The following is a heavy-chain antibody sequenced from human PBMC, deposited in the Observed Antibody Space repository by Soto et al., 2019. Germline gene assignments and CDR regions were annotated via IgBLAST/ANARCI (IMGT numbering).Heavy chain of an antibody. CDR1: GGSFSGYY. CDR3: ARGFLEWYYPYYYYYGMDV. V-gene: IGHV4-34*01. Sequence: SETLSLTCAVYGGSFSGYYLSWIRQPPGKGLEWIGEINHSGSTNYNPSLKSRVTISVDTSKNQFSLKLSSVTAADTAVYYCARGFLEWYYPYYYYYGMDVWGQGTTVTVYS. CDR2: INHSGST. D-gene: IGHD3-3*01. J-gene: IGHJ6*02.